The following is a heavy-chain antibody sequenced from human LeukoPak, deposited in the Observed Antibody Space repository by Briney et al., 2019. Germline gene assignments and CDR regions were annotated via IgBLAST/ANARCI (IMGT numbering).Heavy chain of an antibody. D-gene: IGHD2-15*01. CDR3: ARDEDIVVVAAEPGGMDV. CDR1: GYTFTSYY. CDR2: INPSGGST. J-gene: IGHJ6*02. V-gene: IGHV1-46*01. Sequence: ASVKVSRKASGYTFTSYYMHWVRQAPGQGLEWMGIINPSGGSTSYAQKFQGRVTMTRDTSTSTVYMELSSLRSEDTAVYYCARDEDIVVVAAEPGGMDVWGRGTTVTVSS.